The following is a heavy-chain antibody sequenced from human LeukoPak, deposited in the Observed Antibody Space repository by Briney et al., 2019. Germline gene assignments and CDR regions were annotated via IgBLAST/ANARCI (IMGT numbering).Heavy chain of an antibody. D-gene: IGHD3-16*01. V-gene: IGHV3-30-3*01. CDR3: ARAFS. J-gene: IGHJ5*02. CDR2: ISYDGSNK. Sequence: GGSLRLSCAASGLTFSSYAMHWVRQAPGKGLEWVAVISYDGSNKYYADSVKGRFTISRDNAKNSLYLQMNSLRAEDTAVYYCARAFSWGQGTLVTVSS. CDR1: GLTFSSYA.